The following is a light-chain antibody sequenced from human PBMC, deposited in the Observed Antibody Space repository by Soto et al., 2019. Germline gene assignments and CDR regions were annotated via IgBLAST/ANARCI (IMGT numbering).Light chain of an antibody. Sequence: QSVLTQPASVSGSPGQSITISCTGTSGAVGAYNYVSWYQQHPGKAPKLMIYDVNTRPSGISNRFSGSKSGNTASLTISGLQAEDEADYYYCSYTGSPSYVFGTGTKLTVL. CDR2: DVN. V-gene: IGLV2-14*03. CDR3: CSYTGSPSYV. CDR1: SGAVGAYNY. J-gene: IGLJ1*01.